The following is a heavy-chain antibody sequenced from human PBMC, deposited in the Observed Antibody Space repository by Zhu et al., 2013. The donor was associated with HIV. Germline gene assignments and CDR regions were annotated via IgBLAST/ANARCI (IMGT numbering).Heavy chain of an antibody. CDR2: ISGSGGST. D-gene: IGHD3-22*01. Sequence: VQLLESGGGLAQPGGSLRLSCAASGFTFSSYAMSWVRQAPGKGLEWVSAISGSGGSTYYADSVKGRFTISRDNSKNTLYLQMNSLRAEDTAVYYCAKDPGSSGYYYVFDYWGQGTLVTVSS. CDR3: AKDPGSSGYYYVFDY. CDR1: GFTFSSYA. J-gene: IGHJ4*02. V-gene: IGHV3-23*01.